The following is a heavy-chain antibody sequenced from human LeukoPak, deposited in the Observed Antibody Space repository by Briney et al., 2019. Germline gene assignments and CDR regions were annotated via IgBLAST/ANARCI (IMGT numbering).Heavy chain of an antibody. V-gene: IGHV4-59*01. Sequence: SETLSLTCSVSGGSISSYYWSWIRQPPGRGLEWIGYIYYSGRTSYNPSLKSRVTISVDTSKNQFSLRLSSVTAADTAVYYCARGPTYQPIDFWGQGTLVTVSS. CDR2: IYYSGRT. J-gene: IGHJ4*02. D-gene: IGHD2-2*01. CDR3: ARGPTYQPIDF. CDR1: GGSISSYY.